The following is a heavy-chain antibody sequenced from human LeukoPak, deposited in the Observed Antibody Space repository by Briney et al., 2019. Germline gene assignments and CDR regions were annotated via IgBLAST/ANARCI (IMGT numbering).Heavy chain of an antibody. J-gene: IGHJ5*02. CDR2: FYYSGDT. D-gene: IGHD3-10*01. Sequence: PSQTLSLTCNVSGDSIRGFYWGWIRQPPGKGLEWIGYFYYSGDTNYNPALESRVIISVDTSKNQFSLKLSSLTAADTAVYYCARVCCYFDSGSNPNWFDPWGQGTLVTVPS. CDR1: GDSIRGFY. V-gene: IGHV4-59*08. CDR3: ARVCCYFDSGSNPNWFDP.